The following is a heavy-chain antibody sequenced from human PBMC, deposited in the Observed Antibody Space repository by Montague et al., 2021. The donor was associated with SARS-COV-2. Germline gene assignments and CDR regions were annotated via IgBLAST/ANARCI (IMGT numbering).Heavy chain of an antibody. J-gene: IGHJ6*03. Sequence: SETLSLTCAVHGGSFSGYYWNWIRQRPGKGLEWIGEINHGGSTNYNPSLKNRLTISADTSKNQFSLKLTSVAATDTAVYYCARLRDGVVPSPILGIGPYYSYYYMDVWGGGTTVTVSS. D-gene: IGHD2-15*01. CDR2: INHGGST. CDR3: ARLRDGVVPSPILGIGPYYSYYYMDV. V-gene: IGHV4-34*01. CDR1: GGSFSGYY.